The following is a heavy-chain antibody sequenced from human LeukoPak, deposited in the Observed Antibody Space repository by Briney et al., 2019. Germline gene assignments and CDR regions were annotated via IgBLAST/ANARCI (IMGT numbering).Heavy chain of an antibody. CDR2: IKQDGSEK. Sequence: PGGSLRLSCAASGFTFSSYWMSWVRQAPGKGLEWVANIKQDGSEKYYVDSVKGRFTISRDNAKNSLYLQMNSLRAEDTAVYYCAKEGGFLQTYFDYWGQGTLVTVSS. V-gene: IGHV3-7*03. D-gene: IGHD3-16*01. CDR3: AKEGGFLQTYFDY. CDR1: GFTFSSYW. J-gene: IGHJ4*02.